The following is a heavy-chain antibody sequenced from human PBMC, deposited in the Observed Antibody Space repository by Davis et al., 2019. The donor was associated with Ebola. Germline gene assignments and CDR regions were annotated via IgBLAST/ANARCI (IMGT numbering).Heavy chain of an antibody. Sequence: MPSETLSLTCTVSGGSISSGDYYWSWIRQPPGKGLEWIGYIYYSGSTYYNPSLKSRVTISVDTSKNQFSLKLSSVTAADTAVYYCARLGVFDFWSGYPNWFDPWGQGTLVTVSS. CDR1: GGSISSGDYY. J-gene: IGHJ5*02. D-gene: IGHD3-3*01. V-gene: IGHV4-30-4*01. CDR2: IYYSGST. CDR3: ARLGVFDFWSGYPNWFDP.